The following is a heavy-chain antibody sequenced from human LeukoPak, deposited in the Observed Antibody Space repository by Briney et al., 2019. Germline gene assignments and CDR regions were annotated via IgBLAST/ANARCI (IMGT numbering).Heavy chain of an antibody. Sequence: ASVKVSCKASGYTFTSYDINWVRQAPGQGLEWMGWINPNSGGTNYAQKFQGRVTMTRDTSISTAYMELSRLRSDDTAVYYCARDLPYADSSGYYYYYFDYWGQGTLVTVSS. CDR2: INPNSGGT. CDR3: ARDLPYADSSGYYYYYFDY. CDR1: GYTFTSYD. J-gene: IGHJ4*02. V-gene: IGHV1-2*02. D-gene: IGHD3-22*01.